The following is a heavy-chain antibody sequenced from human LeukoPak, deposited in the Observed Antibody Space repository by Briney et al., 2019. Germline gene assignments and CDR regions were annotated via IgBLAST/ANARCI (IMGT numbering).Heavy chain of an antibody. CDR2: IKEDGTET. J-gene: IGHJ4*02. Sequence: PGGSLRLSCAASGFMISSNWTSWVRLAPGKGLEWVANIKEDGTETYYVDSVKGRFTISRDNAKNSLYLQMNSLRVEDTAVYYCAKEGRSLQTYWGQGTLVTVSS. D-gene: IGHD5-24*01. CDR3: AKEGRSLQTY. CDR1: GFMISSNW. V-gene: IGHV3-7*03.